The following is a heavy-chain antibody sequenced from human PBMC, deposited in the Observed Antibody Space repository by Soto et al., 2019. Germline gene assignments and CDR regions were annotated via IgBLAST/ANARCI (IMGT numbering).Heavy chain of an antibody. V-gene: IGHV3-23*01. D-gene: IGHD5-12*01. CDR3: AKDRGYDYNGMDV. Sequence: AGGSLRLSCAASGFTFSSYAMSWVRQAPGKGLEWVSAISGSGGSTYYADSVKGRFTISRDNSKNTLYLQMNSLRAEDTAVYYCAKDRGYDYNGMDVWGQGTTVTVSS. J-gene: IGHJ6*02. CDR2: ISGSGGST. CDR1: GFTFSSYA.